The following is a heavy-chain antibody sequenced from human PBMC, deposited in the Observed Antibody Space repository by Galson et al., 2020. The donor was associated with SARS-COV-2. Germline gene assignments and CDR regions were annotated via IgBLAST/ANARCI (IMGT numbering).Heavy chain of an antibody. CDR3: ATDMGYGDYVDYFNY. V-gene: IGHV3-23*01. CDR1: GFTFSNNA. Sequence: GGSLRLSCAASGFTFSNNAMNWVRQTPGKGLEWVSAVGASGGSTYYADSVKGRFTISRDNSKYTLYLQMNSLRAEDTAVYFCATDMGYGDYVDYFNYWGQGTMVTVSS. J-gene: IGHJ4*02. D-gene: IGHD4-17*01. CDR2: VGASGGST.